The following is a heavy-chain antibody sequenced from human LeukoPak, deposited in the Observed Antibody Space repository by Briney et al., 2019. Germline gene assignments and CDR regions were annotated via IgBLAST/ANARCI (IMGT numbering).Heavy chain of an antibody. V-gene: IGHV3-74*01. CDR1: GFTFSSYW. CDR3: YGGSGSDENWFDP. J-gene: IGHJ5*02. D-gene: IGHD4-23*01. CDR2: INSDGSST. Sequence: PGGSLRLSCAASGFTFSSYWMHWVRQAPGKRLVWVSRINSDGSSTSYADSVKGRFTISRDNAKNTLYLQMNSLRAEDTAVYYCYGGSGSDENWFDPWGQGTLVTVSS.